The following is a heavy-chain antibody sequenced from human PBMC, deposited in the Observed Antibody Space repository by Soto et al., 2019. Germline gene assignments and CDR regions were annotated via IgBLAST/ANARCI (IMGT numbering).Heavy chain of an antibody. V-gene: IGHV3-21*01. J-gene: IGHJ1*01. CDR3: AGGLLWFGGYAEYFQH. D-gene: IGHD3-10*01. CDR2: ISSSSSYI. CDR1: GFTFSSYS. Sequence: EVQLVESGGGLVKPGGSLRLSCAASGFTFSSYSMNWVRQAPGKGLEWVSSISSSSSYIYYADSVKGRFTISRDNAKNGQYLQMNSLRAEERAVYYGAGGLLWFGGYAEYFQHWGQGALVTVCS.